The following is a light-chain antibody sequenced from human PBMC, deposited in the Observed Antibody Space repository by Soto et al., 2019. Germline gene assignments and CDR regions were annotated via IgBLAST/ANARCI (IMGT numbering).Light chain of an antibody. Sequence: DIQMTQSPSSLSASVGDRVTITCRASQSISTYLNWYRQRPGKAPELLIYAASSLQGGVPTRFSGSVSGTDFTLTISNLQPEDFVTYYCQESYSTPGTFGQGTKVEFK. CDR3: QESYSTPGT. V-gene: IGKV1-39*01. J-gene: IGKJ1*01. CDR2: AAS. CDR1: QSISTY.